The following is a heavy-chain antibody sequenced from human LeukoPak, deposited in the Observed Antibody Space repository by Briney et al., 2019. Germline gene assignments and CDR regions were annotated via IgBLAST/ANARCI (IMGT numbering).Heavy chain of an antibody. CDR2: MNPNSGNT. Sequence: GASVKVSCKASGYTFTSYDINWVRQATGQGLEWMGWMNPNSGNTGYAQKFQGRVTITRNTSISTAYMELSSLRSEDTAVYYCAREGSEYYDILTGYYDYWGQGTLVTVSS. J-gene: IGHJ4*02. D-gene: IGHD3-9*01. V-gene: IGHV1-8*03. CDR1: GYTFTSYD. CDR3: AREGSEYYDILTGYYDY.